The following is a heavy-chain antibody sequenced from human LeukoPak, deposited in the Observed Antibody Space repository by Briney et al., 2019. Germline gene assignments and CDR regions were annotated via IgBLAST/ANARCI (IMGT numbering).Heavy chain of an antibody. CDR3: ARDRAAGESIAALGSSPLGY. Sequence: QSGGSLRLSCAASGFTFSSYSMNWVRQAPGKGLEWVSYISSSSSTIYYADSVKGRFTISRDNAKNSLYLQMNSLRAEDTAVYYCARDRAAGESIAALGSSPLGYWGQGTLVTVSS. CDR1: GFTFSSYS. CDR2: ISSSSSTI. D-gene: IGHD6-6*01. V-gene: IGHV3-48*04. J-gene: IGHJ4*02.